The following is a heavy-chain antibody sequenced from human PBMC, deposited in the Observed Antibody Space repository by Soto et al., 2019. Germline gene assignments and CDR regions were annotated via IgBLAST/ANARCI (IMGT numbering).Heavy chain of an antibody. J-gene: IGHJ6*02. V-gene: IGHV1-46*01. CDR3: ARYMVRRIGDYYYSYGMDV. CDR2: IDPNGSRT. Sequence: ASVKVSCKASGYTFTSTYMHWVRQAPGQGLEWMGVIDPNGSRTIYAEKFQGRLTLTRDTSTATDYMQLSSLRPEDTAVYYCARYMVRRIGDYYYSYGMDVWGQGTTVTVS. D-gene: IGHD3-10*01. CDR1: GYTFTSTY.